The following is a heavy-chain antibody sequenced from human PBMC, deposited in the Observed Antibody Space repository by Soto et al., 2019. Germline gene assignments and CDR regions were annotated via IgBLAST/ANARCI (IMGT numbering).Heavy chain of an antibody. D-gene: IGHD2-15*01. Sequence: QVQLVESGGGVVQPGRSRRLSCAASGFTFSSYGMHGVRQAPGKGLEWVAVIWYDGSNKYYADSVKGRFTISRDNSKNTLYLQMNSLRAEDTAVYYCARDPPLGYCSGGSCYPYGMDVWGQGTTVTVSS. CDR3: ARDPPLGYCSGGSCYPYGMDV. CDR1: GFTFSSYG. J-gene: IGHJ6*02. V-gene: IGHV3-33*01. CDR2: IWYDGSNK.